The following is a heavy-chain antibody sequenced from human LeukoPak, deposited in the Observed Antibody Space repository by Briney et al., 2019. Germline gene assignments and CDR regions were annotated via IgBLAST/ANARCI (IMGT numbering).Heavy chain of an antibody. Sequence: ASVKVSCKASGYTFTSYDINWVRQATGQGLEWMGWVNPNSGNTGYAQKFQGRVTMTRNTSISTAYMELSSLRSEDTAVYYCARGPIAAAGTVWVYWGQGTLVTVSS. CDR1: GYTFTSYD. CDR2: VNPNSGNT. V-gene: IGHV1-8*01. D-gene: IGHD6-13*01. CDR3: ARGPIAAAGTVWVY. J-gene: IGHJ4*02.